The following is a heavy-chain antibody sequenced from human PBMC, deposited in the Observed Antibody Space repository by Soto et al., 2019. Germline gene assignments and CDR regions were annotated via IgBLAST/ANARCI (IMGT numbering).Heavy chain of an antibody. CDR2: ISGSGGST. CDR1: GFTFSSYA. D-gene: IGHD2-8*01. J-gene: IGHJ4*02. CDR3: AKGAGKYCTNGVCYPFDY. V-gene: IGHV3-23*01. Sequence: EVQLLESGGGLVQPGGSLRLSCAASGFTFSSYAMTWVRQAPGKGLEWVSTISGSGGSTYYADSVKGRFTISRDNSKNTLYLQMNSLRAEDTDVYYCAKGAGKYCTNGVCYPFDYWGQTTLVTVSS.